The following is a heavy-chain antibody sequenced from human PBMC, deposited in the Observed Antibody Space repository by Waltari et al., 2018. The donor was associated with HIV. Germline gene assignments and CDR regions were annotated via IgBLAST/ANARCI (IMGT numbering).Heavy chain of an antibody. J-gene: IGHJ4*02. CDR2: IIPILCIA. D-gene: IGHD5-18*01. CDR1: GDTVSRYA. CDR3: AREASGYSYGTYYFDY. Sequence: QLVQDGKEVKKPGSSLKGPCKASGDTVSRYASTLVRKARGQGLEWMGSIIPILCIANYAHKFQGRVTITADKSTSTAYMELSSLRSEDTAVYYCAREASGYSYGTYYFDYWGQGTLVTVSS. V-gene: IGHV1-69*04.